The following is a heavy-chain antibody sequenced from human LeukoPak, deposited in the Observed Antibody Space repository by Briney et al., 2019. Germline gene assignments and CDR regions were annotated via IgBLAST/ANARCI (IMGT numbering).Heavy chain of an antibody. D-gene: IGHD3-10*01. J-gene: IGHJ5*02. CDR2: ISSRSDYI. Sequence: GGSLRLSCAASGFTFNTYAMNWVRQAPGKGLEWVSSISSRSDYIFYADSMKGRFTISRDNAKNSLYLQLNSLRAEDTAVYYCARSQPRDSGTYLFDWFDPWGQGTLVTVSS. CDR1: GFTFNTYA. CDR3: ARSQPRDSGTYLFDWFDP. V-gene: IGHV3-21*01.